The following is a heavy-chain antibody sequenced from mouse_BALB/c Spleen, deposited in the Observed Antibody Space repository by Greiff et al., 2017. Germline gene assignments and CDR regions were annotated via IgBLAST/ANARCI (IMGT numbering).Heavy chain of an antibody. Sequence: LVESGAELAKPGASVKMSCKASGYTFTSYWMHWVKQRPGQGLEWIGYINPSTGYTEYNQKFKDKATLTADKSSSTAYMQLSSLTSEDSAVYYCARSYDGYYENYFDYWGQGTTLTVSS. CDR2: INPSTGYT. CDR1: GYTFTSYW. J-gene: IGHJ2*01. CDR3: ARSYDGYYENYFDY. D-gene: IGHD2-3*01. V-gene: IGHV1-7*01.